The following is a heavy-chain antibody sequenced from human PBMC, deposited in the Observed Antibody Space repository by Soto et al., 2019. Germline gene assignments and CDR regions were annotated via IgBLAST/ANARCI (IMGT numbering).Heavy chain of an antibody. CDR2: ISAYNGNT. CDR1: GYTFTSYG. V-gene: IGHV1-18*01. D-gene: IGHD3-10*01. Sequence: QVQLVQSGAEVKKPGASVKVSCKASGYTFTSYGISWVRQAPGQGLEWMGWISAYNGNTNYAQKLQGRVTMTTDTSTSTAYMELRSLRSDDTAVYYCARESFHYGSGSYSPYSYYGMDVWGQGTTVTVSS. CDR3: ARESFHYGSGSYSPYSYYGMDV. J-gene: IGHJ6*02.